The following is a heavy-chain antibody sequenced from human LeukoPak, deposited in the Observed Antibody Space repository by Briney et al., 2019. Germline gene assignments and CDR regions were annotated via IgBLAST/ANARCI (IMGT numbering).Heavy chain of an antibody. CDR3: ARIIRYYFDY. CDR1: GYTFTHYA. V-gene: IGHV1-3*01. CDR2: INAGNGNT. Sequence: ASVKVSCKASGYTFTHYAMHWVRQAPGQRLEWMGWINAGNGNTKYSQKFQGRVTISRDTSASTAYMELSSLRSEDTVVYYCARIIRYYFDYWGQGALVTVSS. J-gene: IGHJ4*02. D-gene: IGHD2/OR15-2a*01.